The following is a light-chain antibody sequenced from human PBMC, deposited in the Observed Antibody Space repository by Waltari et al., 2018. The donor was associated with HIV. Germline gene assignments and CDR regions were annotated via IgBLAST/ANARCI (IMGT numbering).Light chain of an antibody. Sequence: DIVMTQSPDSLAVSLGEGATINCKSSQSIFYTSNNKNYLAWYQQKPGQPPKLLIYWASTRESGVPDRFSGSGSGTDFTLTISSLQAEDVAVYYCQQYYSTTLTFGGGTKVEIK. V-gene: IGKV4-1*01. CDR3: QQYYSTTLT. CDR2: WAS. CDR1: QSIFYTSNNKNY. J-gene: IGKJ4*01.